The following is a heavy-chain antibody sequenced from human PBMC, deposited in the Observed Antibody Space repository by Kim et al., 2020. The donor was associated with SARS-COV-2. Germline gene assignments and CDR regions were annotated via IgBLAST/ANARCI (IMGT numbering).Heavy chain of an antibody. V-gene: IGHV3-23*01. CDR1: GFTFTIYA. CDR3: AKDGKGNWYPEY. D-gene: IGHD6-13*01. J-gene: IGHJ4*02. CDR2: ISGGGEST. Sequence: GGSLRLSCAASGFTFTIYAMTWVRQAPGKGLDWVSSISGGGESTFYADSVRGRFTISRDNSKNTLYLQIDSLRAEDTAVYYCAKDGKGNWYPEYWGQGSLVTVSS.